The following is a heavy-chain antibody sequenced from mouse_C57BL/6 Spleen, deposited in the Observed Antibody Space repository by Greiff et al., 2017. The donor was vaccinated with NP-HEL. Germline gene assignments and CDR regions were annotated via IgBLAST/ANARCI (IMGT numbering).Heavy chain of an antibody. D-gene: IGHD1-1*01. CDR3: ALLLRSYFDY. CDR1: GYTFTSYT. CDR2: INPSSGYT. Sequence: QVQLKESGAELARPGASVKMSCKASGYTFTSYTMHWVKQRPGQGLEWIGYINPSSGYTKYNQKFKDKATLTADQSSITAYMQLSSLTSEDSAVYYCALLLRSYFDYWGQGTTLTVSS. J-gene: IGHJ2*01. V-gene: IGHV1-4*01.